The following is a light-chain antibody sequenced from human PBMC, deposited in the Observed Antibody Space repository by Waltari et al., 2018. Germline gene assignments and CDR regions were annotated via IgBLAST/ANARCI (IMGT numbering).Light chain of an antibody. CDR2: TAS. CDR1: QSITSL. CDR3: QQSYTTPYT. Sequence: DIQMTQAPSSLSASVGDRVTITCRASQSITSLLNWYQKQPGKSPKLLLYTASSLQRGVPSRFSGSGSGTHFTLTISSLQPEDFATYFCQQSYTTPYTFGQGTKLEIK. V-gene: IGKV1-39*01. J-gene: IGKJ2*01.